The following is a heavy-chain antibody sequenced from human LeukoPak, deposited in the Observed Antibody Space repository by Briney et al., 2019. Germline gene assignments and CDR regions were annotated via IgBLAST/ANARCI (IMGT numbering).Heavy chain of an antibody. D-gene: IGHD3-10*01. CDR3: ARGRSSGSSLDYFDY. V-gene: IGHV4-30-2*01. Sequence: SETLSLTCTVSGGSISSGGYYWSWIRQPPGKGLEWIGYIYHSGSTYYNPSLKSRVTISVDRSKNQFSLKLSSVTAADTAVYYCARGRSSGSSLDYFDYWGQGTLVTVSS. CDR2: IYHSGST. CDR1: GGSISSGGYY. J-gene: IGHJ4*02.